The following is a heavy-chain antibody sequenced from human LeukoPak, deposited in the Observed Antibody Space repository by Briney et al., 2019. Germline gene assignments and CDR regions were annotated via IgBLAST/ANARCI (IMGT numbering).Heavy chain of an antibody. CDR2: ISAYNGNT. J-gene: IGHJ4*02. V-gene: IGHV1-18*01. Sequence: ASVKVSCKASGDTFTSYGFTWVRQAPGQGLEWMGWISAYNGNTNYAQKLQGRITMTTDTSTTTVYMGLRSLRSDDTAMYYCARGGASGPQGFDYWGQGTLVTVSS. CDR1: GDTFTSYG. D-gene: IGHD1-26*01. CDR3: ARGGASGPQGFDY.